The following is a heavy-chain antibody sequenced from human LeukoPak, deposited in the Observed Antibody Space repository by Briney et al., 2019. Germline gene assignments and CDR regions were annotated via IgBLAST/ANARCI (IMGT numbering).Heavy chain of an antibody. CDR2: INHRGTT. Sequence: PSETLSLTCAVYGGSFIIYHWSWIRQPPGKGLEWIGEINHRGTTNYNPSLKSRVTISVDTSKNQFSLKLSSVTAADTAVFYCASVRTGGSLLNSPTQYYMDVWGKGTSVTVSS. D-gene: IGHD2-21*02. J-gene: IGHJ6*03. V-gene: IGHV4-34*01. CDR3: ASVRTGGSLLNSPTQYYMDV. CDR1: GGSFIIYH.